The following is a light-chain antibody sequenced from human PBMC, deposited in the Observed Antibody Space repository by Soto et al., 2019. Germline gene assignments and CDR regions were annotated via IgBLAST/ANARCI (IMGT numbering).Light chain of an antibody. CDR2: GAS. CDR1: QSVSSRY. Sequence: EIVLTQSPGTLSLSPGERVNLSCRASQSVSSRYVAWYQHKTGQPPRLLISGASSRATGIPDRFSGSGSGADFTLTISRLEPEDFAVYYCQKRGTFGQGTKLEIK. CDR3: QKRGT. V-gene: IGKV3-20*01. J-gene: IGKJ2*01.